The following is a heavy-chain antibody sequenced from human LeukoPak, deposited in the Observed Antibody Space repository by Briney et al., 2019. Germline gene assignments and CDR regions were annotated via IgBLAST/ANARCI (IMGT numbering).Heavy chain of an antibody. D-gene: IGHD6-13*01. CDR1: GGSISSSSYY. Sequence: PSETLSLTCTVSGGSISSSSYYWGWIRHPPGKGLEWIGSIYYSGSTHYNLSLKRRGTISVDTSKNQFSRKLSSVTAADTAVYYCARRRSAAGTWWFDPWGQGTLVTVSS. V-gene: IGHV4-39*01. J-gene: IGHJ5*02. CDR3: ARRRSAAGTWWFDP. CDR2: IYYSGST.